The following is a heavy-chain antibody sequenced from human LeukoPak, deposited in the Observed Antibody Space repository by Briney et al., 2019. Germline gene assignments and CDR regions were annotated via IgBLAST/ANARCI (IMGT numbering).Heavy chain of an antibody. Sequence: PGGSLRLSCAAPGFTFSSYGMHWVRQAPGKGLEWVAVIWYDGSDKYYADSVKGRFTISRDNSKNTLYLQMNSLRAEDTAVYYCARGADYGAGEYFDYWGQGTLVTVSS. CDR3: ARGADYGAGEYFDY. J-gene: IGHJ4*02. CDR1: GFTFSSYG. D-gene: IGHD4-17*01. V-gene: IGHV3-33*01. CDR2: IWYDGSDK.